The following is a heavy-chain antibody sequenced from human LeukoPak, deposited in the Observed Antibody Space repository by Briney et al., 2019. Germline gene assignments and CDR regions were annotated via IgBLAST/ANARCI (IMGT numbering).Heavy chain of an antibody. CDR3: VRVKGVTTPLDY. D-gene: IGHD4-17*01. J-gene: IGHJ4*02. CDR2: ISSSSSYI. CDR1: GFTFSSYS. V-gene: IGHV3-21*01. Sequence: GGSLRLSCAASGFTFSSYSMNWVRQAPGKGLEWVSSISSSSSYIYYADSVKGRFTISRDNAKNTLYLQMNSLRAEDTAMYYCVRVKGVTTPLDYWGQGTLVTVSS.